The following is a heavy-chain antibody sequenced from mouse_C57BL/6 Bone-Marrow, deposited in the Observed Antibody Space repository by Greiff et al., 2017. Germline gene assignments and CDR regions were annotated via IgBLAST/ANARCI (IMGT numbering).Heavy chain of an antibody. D-gene: IGHD2-1*01. CDR2: IYPRSGNT. J-gene: IGHJ2*01. Sequence: VKLMESGAELARPGASVKLSCKASGYTFTSYGISWVKQRTGQGLEWIGEIYPRSGNTYYNEKFKGKATLTADKSSSTAYMELRSLTSEDSAVYFCARGNYVREYWGQGTTLTVSS. CDR1: GYTFTSYG. CDR3: ARGNYVREY. V-gene: IGHV1-81*01.